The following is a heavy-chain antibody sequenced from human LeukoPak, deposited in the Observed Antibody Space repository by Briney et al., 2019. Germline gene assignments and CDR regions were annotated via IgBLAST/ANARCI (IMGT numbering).Heavy chain of an antibody. J-gene: IGHJ4*02. Sequence: GGSLRLFCAASGFTLSNNYMSWVRQAPGKGLEWGSVIYSGGSTYYADSVKGRFTISRDHSKNTLYLQMNSLRAEDTAEYYCARSTVGTSCCTAVDYWGQGTLVTVSS. CDR2: IYSGGST. D-gene: IGHD1-26*01. CDR1: GFTLSNNY. V-gene: IGHV3-53*01. CDR3: ARSTVGTSCCTAVDY.